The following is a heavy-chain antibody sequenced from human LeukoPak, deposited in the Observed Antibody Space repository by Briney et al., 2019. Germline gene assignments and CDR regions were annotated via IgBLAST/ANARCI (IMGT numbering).Heavy chain of an antibody. Sequence: SETLSLTCAVYGGSFSGYYWSWIRQPPGKGLEWIGEINHSGSTNYNPSLKSRVTISVDTSKNQFSLKLSSVTAADTAVCYCARKRIMITFGGVIVNTPFDYWGQGTLVTVSS. V-gene: IGHV4-34*01. CDR3: ARKRIMITFGGVIVNTPFDY. D-gene: IGHD3-16*02. J-gene: IGHJ4*02. CDR2: INHSGST. CDR1: GGSFSGYY.